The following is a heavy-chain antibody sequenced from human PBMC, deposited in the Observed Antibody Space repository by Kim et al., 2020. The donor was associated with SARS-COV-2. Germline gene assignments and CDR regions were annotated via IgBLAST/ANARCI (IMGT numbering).Heavy chain of an antibody. D-gene: IGHD5-12*01. Sequence: GGSLRLSCAASGFTFSSYAMHWVRQAPGKGLEWVAVISYDGSNKYYADSVKGRFTISRDNSKNTLYLQMNSLRAEDTAVYYCASIVATAIGGVGDWDYWGQGTLVTVSS. CDR2: ISYDGSNK. J-gene: IGHJ4*02. CDR1: GFTFSSYA. V-gene: IGHV3-30*04. CDR3: ASIVATAIGGVGDWDY.